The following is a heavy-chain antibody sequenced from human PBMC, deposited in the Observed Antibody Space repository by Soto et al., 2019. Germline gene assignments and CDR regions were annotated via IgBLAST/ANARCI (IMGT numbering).Heavy chain of an antibody. CDR3: VKDRMSFNSVWDPFDV. CDR2: IGGGGDDR. V-gene: IGHV3-23*01. D-gene: IGHD3-16*01. J-gene: IGHJ3*01. Sequence: PGGSLRLSCAASGFIFNNYAMSWVRQAPGKGLEWVSSIGGGGDDRFYADYVKGRLTISRDNSNNILYLHMSGLRAEDTAIYYCVKDRMSFNSVWDPFDVWGRGTMVTVSS. CDR1: GFIFNNYA.